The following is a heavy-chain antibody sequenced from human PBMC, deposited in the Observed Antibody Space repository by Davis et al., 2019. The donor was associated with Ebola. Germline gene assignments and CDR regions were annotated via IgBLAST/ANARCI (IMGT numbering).Heavy chain of an antibody. J-gene: IGHJ4*02. CDR3: AREQYYYGSGSYLLGFDY. V-gene: IGHV3-21*01. Sequence: AGSLRLSCAASGFTFSNYSMSWVRQAPGKGLEWVSSISTSSSYIYYADSVKGRFTISRDNAKNSLYQQMNSLRAEDTAVYYCAREQYYYGSGSYLLGFDYWGQGTLVTVSS. CDR1: GFTFSNYS. D-gene: IGHD3-10*01. CDR2: ISTSSSYI.